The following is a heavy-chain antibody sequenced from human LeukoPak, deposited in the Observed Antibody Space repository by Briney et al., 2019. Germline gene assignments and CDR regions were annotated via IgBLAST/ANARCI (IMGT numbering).Heavy chain of an antibody. D-gene: IGHD6-13*01. Sequence: GGSLRLSCAASGFTVSSNYMSWVRQAPGKGLEWVSVIYSGGSTYYADSVKGRFTISRDNSKNTLYLQMNSQRAEDTAVYYCARNVGSSSSWYYYYYYMDVWGKGTTVTVSS. J-gene: IGHJ6*03. CDR1: GFTVSSNY. CDR2: IYSGGST. V-gene: IGHV3-66*02. CDR3: ARNVGSSSSWYYYYYYMDV.